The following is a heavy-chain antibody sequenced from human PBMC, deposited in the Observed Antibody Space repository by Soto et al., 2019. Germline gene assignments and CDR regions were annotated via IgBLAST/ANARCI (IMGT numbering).Heavy chain of an antibody. CDR1: GFSLSTSGVG. CDR3: AHTDTYGDYYYYYYGMDV. CDR2: IYWDDDK. J-gene: IGHJ6*02. D-gene: IGHD4-17*01. V-gene: IGHV2-5*02. Sequence: QITLKESGPTLVKPTQTLTLTCTFSGFSLSTSGVGVGWIRQPPGKALEWLALIYWDDDKRYSPSLKSRLTITKDTSKNQVVLTMTNMDPVDTATYYCAHTDTYGDYYYYYYGMDVWGQGTTVTVSS.